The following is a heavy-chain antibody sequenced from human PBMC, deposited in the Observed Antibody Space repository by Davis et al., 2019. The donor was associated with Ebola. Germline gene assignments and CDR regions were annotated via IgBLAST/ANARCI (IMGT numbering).Heavy chain of an antibody. CDR3: ARVRSNILTGYHY. Sequence: PGGSLRLSCAASGFTFSTFWMHWVRQAPGKGLVWVSRINGDGSTTSYADSVKGRFTISRDTAKNTLYLQMDSLPAEDTAVYYCARVRSNILTGYHYWGQGTVVTVSS. CDR2: INGDGSTT. J-gene: IGHJ4*02. CDR1: GFTFSTFW. D-gene: IGHD3-9*01. V-gene: IGHV3-74*01.